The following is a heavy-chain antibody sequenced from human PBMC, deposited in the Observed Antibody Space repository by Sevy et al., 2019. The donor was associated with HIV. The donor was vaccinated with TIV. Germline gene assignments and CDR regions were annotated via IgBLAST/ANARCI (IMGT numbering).Heavy chain of an antibody. J-gene: IGHJ4*02. CDR1: GYTFTSYA. CDR3: ARPDSSGLPESFDY. CDR2: INTNAGNP. Sequence: ASVKVSCKASGYTFTSYAMNWVRQAPGQGLEWMGWINTNAGNPTYAQGFTGRFVFSLDTSVSTAYLQISSLKAEDTAVYYCARPDSSGLPESFDYWGQRTLVTVSS. V-gene: IGHV7-4-1*02. D-gene: IGHD3-22*01.